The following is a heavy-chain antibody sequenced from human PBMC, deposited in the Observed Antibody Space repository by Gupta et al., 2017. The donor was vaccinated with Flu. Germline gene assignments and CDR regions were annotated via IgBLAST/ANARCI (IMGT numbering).Heavy chain of an antibody. CDR2: IYYSGST. CDR3: ARYNWNDDFDY. J-gene: IGHJ4*02. D-gene: IGHD1-20*01. V-gene: IGHV4-39*01. Sequence: SSGSSYYWGWIRQPPGKGLEWIGSIYYSGSTYYNPSLKSRVTISVDTSKNQFSLKLSSVTAADTAVYYCARYNWNDDFDYWGQGTLVTVSS. CDR1: SSGSSYY.